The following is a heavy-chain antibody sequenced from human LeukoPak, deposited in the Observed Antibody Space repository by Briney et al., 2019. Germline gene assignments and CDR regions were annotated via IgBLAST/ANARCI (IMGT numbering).Heavy chain of an antibody. CDR1: GFTFSNYA. D-gene: IGHD2-21*01. J-gene: IGHJ4*02. Sequence: GGSLRLSCAPSGFTFSNYAMHWVRQAPGKGLEWVVVISFDGNHKYYADSVKGRFTISRDNSNNTLYLRMSSLRTEDTATYYCARGRSRGGEKLDYWGKGTLVTVSS. V-gene: IGHV3-30*15. CDR2: ISFDGNHK. CDR3: ARGRSRGGEKLDY.